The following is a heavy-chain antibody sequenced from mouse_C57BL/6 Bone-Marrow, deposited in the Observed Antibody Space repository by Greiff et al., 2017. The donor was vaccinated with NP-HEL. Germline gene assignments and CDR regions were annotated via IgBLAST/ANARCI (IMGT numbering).Heavy chain of an antibody. Sequence: DVQLVESGGGLVKPGGSLKLSCAASGFTFSSYTMSWVRQTPEKRLEWVATISGGGGNTYYPDSVKGRFTISRDNAKNTLCLQMSSLRSEDTALYYCARITTEAWFAYWGQGTLVTVSA. V-gene: IGHV5-9*01. CDR2: ISGGGGNT. CDR3: ARITTEAWFAY. CDR1: GFTFSSYT. J-gene: IGHJ3*01. D-gene: IGHD1-1*01.